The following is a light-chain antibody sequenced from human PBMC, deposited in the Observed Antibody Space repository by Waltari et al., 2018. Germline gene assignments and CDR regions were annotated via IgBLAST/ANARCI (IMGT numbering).Light chain of an antibody. J-gene: IGKJ4*01. Sequence: DIVMTQSPDSLAVSLGERATINCKSSQTVLYSSNNKNYLAWFQQKPGQPPKLPIYWASTRESGVPDRFNGSGSGTDFTLTINSLQAEDVAVYYCQQYYGSPLTFGGGTKVEIK. V-gene: IGKV4-1*01. CDR3: QQYYGSPLT. CDR1: QTVLYSSNNKNY. CDR2: WAS.